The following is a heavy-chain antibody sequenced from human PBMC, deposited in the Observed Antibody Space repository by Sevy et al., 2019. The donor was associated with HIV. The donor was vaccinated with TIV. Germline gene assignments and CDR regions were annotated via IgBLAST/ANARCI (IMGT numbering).Heavy chain of an antibody. CDR1: GGSFSGYY. V-gene: IGHV4-34*01. Sequence: SETLSLTCAVYGGSFSGYYWSWIRQPPGKGLEWIGEINNGGGTNYNPSLKSRVTISVDTSKNQFSLKLSSVTAADTAVYYCARHCSGTSCSHAFDIWGQGTMVTVSS. CDR2: INNGGGT. D-gene: IGHD2-2*01. CDR3: ARHCSGTSCSHAFDI. J-gene: IGHJ3*02.